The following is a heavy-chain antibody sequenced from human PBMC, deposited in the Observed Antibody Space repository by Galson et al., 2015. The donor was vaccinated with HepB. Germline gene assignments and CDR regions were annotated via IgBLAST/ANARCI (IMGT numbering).Heavy chain of an antibody. CDR1: GFIVSNNY. CDR3: ARVDYYDSRGYHDQWYFDL. Sequence: SLRLSCAASGFIVSNNYMTWVRQAPGKGLEWVSVLYSGGSTYYADSVKGRFTISRDNSKNTLYLQMNSLRAEDTAVYYCARVDYYDSRGYHDQWYFDLWGRGTLVTVSS. J-gene: IGHJ2*01. D-gene: IGHD3-22*01. CDR2: LYSGGST. V-gene: IGHV3-53*01.